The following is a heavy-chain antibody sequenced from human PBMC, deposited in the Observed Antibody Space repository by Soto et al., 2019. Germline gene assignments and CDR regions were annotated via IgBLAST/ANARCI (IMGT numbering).Heavy chain of an antibody. Sequence: SETLDLPCAVYGGPFSRYRSRHHRQPPGKGLEWIGEMNDKGNINYNPSLKSPVTISLDTSKNQFSLKLTSVNTADTAIYYCTRGGDPYKTSHWGQGTLVTVSS. CDR3: TRGGDPYKTSH. CDR1: GGPFSRYR. CDR2: MNDKGNI. V-gene: IGHV4-34*01. J-gene: IGHJ4*02. D-gene: IGHD7-27*01.